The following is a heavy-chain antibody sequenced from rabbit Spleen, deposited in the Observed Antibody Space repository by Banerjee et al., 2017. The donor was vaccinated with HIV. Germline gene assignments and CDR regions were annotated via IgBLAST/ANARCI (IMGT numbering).Heavy chain of an antibody. CDR1: GVSLNDKDV. J-gene: IGHJ6*01. CDR2: IDSGDGDT. D-gene: IGHD1-1*01. V-gene: IGHV1S45*01. Sequence: EQLEESGGGLVKPEGSLTLTCKASGVSLNDKDVMCWVRQAPGKGLEWIACIDSGDGDTDYATWAKGRFTIFKTSSTTVTLRMTSLTAADTATYFCARDTSSSFSSYGMDLWGPGTLVT. CDR3: ARDTSSSFSSYGMDL.